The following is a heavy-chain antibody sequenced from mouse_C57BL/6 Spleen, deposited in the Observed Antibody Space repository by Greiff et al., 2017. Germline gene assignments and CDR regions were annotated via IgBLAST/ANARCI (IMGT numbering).Heavy chain of an antibody. V-gene: IGHV1-66*01. D-gene: IGHD1-1*01. CDR2: IYPGSGNT. CDR1: GYSFTSYY. Sequence: QVQLKESGPELVKPGASVKISCKASGYSFTSYYIHWVKQRPGQGLEWIGWIYPGSGNTKYNEKFKGKATLTADTSSSTAYMQLSSLTSEDSAVYYCARYGSSSFDYWGQGTTLTVSS. J-gene: IGHJ2*01. CDR3: ARYGSSSFDY.